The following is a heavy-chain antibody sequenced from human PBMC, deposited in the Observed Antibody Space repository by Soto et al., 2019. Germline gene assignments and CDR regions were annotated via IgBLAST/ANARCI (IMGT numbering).Heavy chain of an antibody. CDR3: ARADCTGASCYSWPFNYGVDV. Sequence: QVQLVESGGGVVQPGGSLRLSCTTSGFTFNTYGMHWVRQAPGKGLEWVAIIWYDGSNKYYADSVKGRFTISRDNSKNTLYLQMNSLIAEDTALYYCARADCTGASCYSWPFNYGVDVWGQGTTVTVSS. V-gene: IGHV3-33*08. CDR1: GFTFNTYG. J-gene: IGHJ6*02. CDR2: IWYDGSNK. D-gene: IGHD2-15*01.